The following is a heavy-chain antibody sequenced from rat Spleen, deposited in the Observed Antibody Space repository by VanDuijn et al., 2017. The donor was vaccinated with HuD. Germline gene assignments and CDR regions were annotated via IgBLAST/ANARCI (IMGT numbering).Heavy chain of an antibody. D-gene: IGHD3-1*01. CDR2: ISTGGGNT. CDR3: VRSRTLRGYYFDH. V-gene: IGHV5-25*01. J-gene: IGHJ2*01. CDR1: GFPFSDYY. Sequence: EVQLVESDGGLVQPGRSLKLSCAASGFPFSDYYMAWVRQAPTKGLEWVATISTGGGNTYYRDSVKGRFTISRDNAENTVYLQMNSLRSEDTATYYCVRSRTLRGYYFDHWGQGVMVTVSS.